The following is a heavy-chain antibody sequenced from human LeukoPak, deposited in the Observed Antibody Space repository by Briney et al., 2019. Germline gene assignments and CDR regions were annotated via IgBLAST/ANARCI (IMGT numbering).Heavy chain of an antibody. J-gene: IGHJ3*02. CDR1: GFSFSDYA. V-gene: IGHV3-64*01. D-gene: IGHD2-15*01. Sequence: RGSLRLSCAASGFSFSDYAVHWVRQAPGKGLEYVSGISSSGGSTDYANPVKGRFSISRDNSKNTLYLQMGSLRADDVALYYCARVTRIREKASDIWGQGTIGTVSS. CDR2: ISSSGGST. CDR3: ARVTRIREKASDI.